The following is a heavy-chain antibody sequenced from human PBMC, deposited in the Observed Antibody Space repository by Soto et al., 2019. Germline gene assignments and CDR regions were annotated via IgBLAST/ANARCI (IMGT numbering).Heavy chain of an antibody. D-gene: IGHD6-19*01. V-gene: IGHV1-46*01. J-gene: IGHJ4*01. Sequence: QVQLVQSGAEVKKPGASVKISCKASGYTFTSYFMHWVRQAPGQGLEWMGIINPSGARTTYAQKFQGRVTMTRDTSTSTVYMEVSSLTSEDTAVYYCARDQVGSGWYGFDYWGHGTEVNVSS. CDR1: GYTFTSYF. CDR3: ARDQVGSGWYGFDY. CDR2: INPSGART.